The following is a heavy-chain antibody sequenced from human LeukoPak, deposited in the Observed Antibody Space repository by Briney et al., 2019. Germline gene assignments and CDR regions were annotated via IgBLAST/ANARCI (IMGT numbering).Heavy chain of an antibody. Sequence: PSETLSLTCTVSGGSISSYYWSWIRQPPGKGLEWIGYIYYSGSTNYNPSLKSRVTISVDTSKKQFSLKLSSVTAADTAVYCCARGSSWSYYFDYWGQGTLVTVSS. CDR3: ARGSSWSYYFDY. CDR1: GGSISSYY. J-gene: IGHJ4*02. D-gene: IGHD6-13*01. V-gene: IGHV4-59*01. CDR2: IYYSGST.